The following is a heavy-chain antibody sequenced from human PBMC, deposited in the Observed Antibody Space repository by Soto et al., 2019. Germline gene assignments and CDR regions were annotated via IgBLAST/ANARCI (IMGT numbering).Heavy chain of an antibody. V-gene: IGHV4-39*01. CDR3: ARHSTTVTPYNWFDP. Sequence: SETLSLTCTVSGGSISSSSYYWGWIRQPPGKGLEWIGSIYYSGSTYYNPSLKSRVTISVDTSKNQFSLKLSSVTAADTAVYYCARHSTTVTPYNWFDPWGQGTLVTVSS. D-gene: IGHD4-17*01. J-gene: IGHJ5*02. CDR1: GGSISSSSYY. CDR2: IYYSGST.